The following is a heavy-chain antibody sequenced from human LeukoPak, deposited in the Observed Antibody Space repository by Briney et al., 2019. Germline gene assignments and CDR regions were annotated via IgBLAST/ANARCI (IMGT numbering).Heavy chain of an antibody. Sequence: ASVKVSCKASGGTFSSYAISWVRQAPGQGLEWMGRIIPILGIANYAQKFQGRVTITANKSTSTAYMELSSLRSEDTAVYYCAREGGPTCCGGDCSWKFDYWGQGTLVTVSS. V-gene: IGHV1-69*04. CDR1: GGTFSSYA. J-gene: IGHJ4*02. D-gene: IGHD2-21*02. CDR2: IIPILGIA. CDR3: AREGGPTCCGGDCSWKFDY.